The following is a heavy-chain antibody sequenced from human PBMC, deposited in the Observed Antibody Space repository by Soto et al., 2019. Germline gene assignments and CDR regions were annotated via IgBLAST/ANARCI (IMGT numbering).Heavy chain of an antibody. CDR1: GFSLSTSGVG. V-gene: IGHV2-5*02. CDR2: IYWDDDK. CDR3: AHSLIGYYYDSSGSNWFDP. D-gene: IGHD3-22*01. J-gene: IGHJ5*02. Sequence: SGPTLVNPTQTLTLTCTFSGFSLSTSGVGVGWIRQPPGKALEWLALIYWDDDKRYSPSLKSRLTITKDTSKNQVVLTMTNIDPVDTATYYCAHSLIGYYYDSSGSNWFDPWGQGTLVTVS.